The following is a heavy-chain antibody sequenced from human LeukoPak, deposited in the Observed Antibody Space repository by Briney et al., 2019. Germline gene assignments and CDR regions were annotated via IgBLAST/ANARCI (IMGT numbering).Heavy chain of an antibody. V-gene: IGHV4-39*01. CDR3: AGLKIAAADY. CDR2: IYYSGST. J-gene: IGHJ4*02. Sequence: SETLSLTCTVSGASISSSGSYWGWIRQPPGKALEWIGSIYYSGSTYYNPSLKSRVTISVDTSKNQFSLKLSSVTAADTAVYYCAGLKIAAADYWGQGTLVTVSS. CDR1: GASISSSGSY. D-gene: IGHD6-13*01.